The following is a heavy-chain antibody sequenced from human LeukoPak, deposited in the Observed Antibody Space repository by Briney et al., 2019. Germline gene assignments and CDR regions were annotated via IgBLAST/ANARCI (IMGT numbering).Heavy chain of an antibody. D-gene: IGHD6-19*01. J-gene: IGHJ4*02. V-gene: IGHV4-4*07. CDR1: GGSISNYY. Sequence: PSETLSLTCTVSGGSISNYYWSWIRQPAGKGLEWIGRIYASGSTNYNPSLKSRVTMSVDTSKNQLPLKLSSVTAADTAVYYCARAGSSGWYVFDNWGQGTVVTVSS. CDR2: IYASGST. CDR3: ARAGSSGWYVFDN.